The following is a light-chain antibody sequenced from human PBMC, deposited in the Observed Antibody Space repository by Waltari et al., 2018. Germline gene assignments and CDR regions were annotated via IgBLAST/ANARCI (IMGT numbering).Light chain of an antibody. CDR1: QNIGRY. V-gene: IGKV3-20*01. CDR2: GAS. J-gene: IGKJ1*01. CDR3: QNHERLPAV. Sequence: EIVLTQSPGTLSLSSGERATLSCRASQNIGRYLIWYQQKPGQAPRLLIYGASSRAAGIPDRFSGSGSGTDFILTISRLEPEDFAVYYCQNHERLPAVFGQGTKVEIK.